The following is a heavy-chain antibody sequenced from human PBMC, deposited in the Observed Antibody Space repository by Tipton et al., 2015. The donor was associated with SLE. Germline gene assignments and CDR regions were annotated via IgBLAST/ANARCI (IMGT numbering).Heavy chain of an antibody. D-gene: IGHD2-2*02. CDR2: IKQDGSEK. Sequence: SLRLSCAASGFTISTYAMTWVRQAPGKGLEWVANIKQDGSEKHYMDSLRGRFTISRDNAKNSLYLQMNSLGAEDTAVYYCARDSPGYCSSTSCYMGDWGQGTLVTVSS. CDR3: ARDSPGYCSSTSCYMGD. CDR1: GFTISTYA. V-gene: IGHV3-7*01. J-gene: IGHJ4*02.